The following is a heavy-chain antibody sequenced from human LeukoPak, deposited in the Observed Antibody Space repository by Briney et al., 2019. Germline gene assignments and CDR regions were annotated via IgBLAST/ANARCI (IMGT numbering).Heavy chain of an antibody. D-gene: IGHD3/OR15-3a*01. CDR3: ARILRFFDPYITPG. CDR1: GDSISDTSYY. J-gene: IGHJ4*02. CDR2: IYSGGST. V-gene: IGHV4-39*06. Sequence: PSETLSLTCTVSGDSISDTSYYWGWIRQSPGKGLEWIASIYSGGSTYYSPSLKSRLTISMDTSRNEFPLRLTSVSAADTAVYYCARILRFFDPYITPGWGQGTQVTVSS.